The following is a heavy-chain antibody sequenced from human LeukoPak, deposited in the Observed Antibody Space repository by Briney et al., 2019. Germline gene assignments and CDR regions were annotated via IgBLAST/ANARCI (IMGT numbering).Heavy chain of an antibody. CDR1: GGSISSYY. Sequence: SETLSLTCTVSGGSISSYYWSWIRQPPGKGLEWIGYIYYSGSTNYKPSLKSRVTISVDTSKNQFSLKLSSVIAADTAVYYCASGAYSYYYMDVWGKGTTVTISS. J-gene: IGHJ6*03. D-gene: IGHD4-11*01. V-gene: IGHV4-59*01. CDR2: IYYSGST. CDR3: ASGAYSYYYMDV.